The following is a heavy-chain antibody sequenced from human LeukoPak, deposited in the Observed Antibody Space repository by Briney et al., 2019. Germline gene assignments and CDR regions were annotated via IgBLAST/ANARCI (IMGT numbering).Heavy chain of an antibody. V-gene: IGHV3-23*01. J-gene: IGHJ4*02. D-gene: IGHD3-16*01. CDR2: INGSGVIT. Sequence: PGGSLRLSCAASEFTFSKYAMNWVRQAPGKGLEWVSGINGSGVITFYADSVKGRFTISRDNSKNTLYLQMNSLRAEDTAIYYCAKDSSQGGDYFDSWGQGTLVTASS. CDR3: AKDSSQGGDYFDS. CDR1: EFTFSKYA.